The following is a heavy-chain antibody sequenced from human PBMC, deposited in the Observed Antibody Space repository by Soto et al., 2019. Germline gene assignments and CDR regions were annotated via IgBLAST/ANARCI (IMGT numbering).Heavy chain of an antibody. D-gene: IGHD6-13*01. V-gene: IGHV1-69*02. CDR1: GGTFSSYT. CDR3: AGAGGRWYFQVGN. Sequence: QVQLVQSGAEVKKPGSSVKVSCKASGGTFSSYTISWVRQAPGQGLEWMGRIIPILGIANYAQKFQGRVTITPDKSTSTAYMELSSLRSEDTAVYYCAGAGGRWYFQVGNWGQGTLVTVSS. CDR2: IIPILGIA. J-gene: IGHJ4*02.